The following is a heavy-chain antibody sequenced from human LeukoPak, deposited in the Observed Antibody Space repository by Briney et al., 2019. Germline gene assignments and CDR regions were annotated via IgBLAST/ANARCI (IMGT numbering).Heavy chain of an antibody. CDR3: ARISYDSSGYYDY. D-gene: IGHD3-22*01. Sequence: PGGSLRLSCAASGFTFSSYWMCWVRQAPGKGLVWVSRIDSDGNITTYADSVKGRFTISRDNAKNTLYLQMNSLRAEDTAVYYCARISYDSSGYYDYWGQGTLVTVSS. CDR1: GFTFSSYW. CDR2: IDSDGNIT. J-gene: IGHJ4*02. V-gene: IGHV3-74*01.